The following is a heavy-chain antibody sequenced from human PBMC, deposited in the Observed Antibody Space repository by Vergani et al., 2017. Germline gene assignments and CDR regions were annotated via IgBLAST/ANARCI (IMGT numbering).Heavy chain of an antibody. CDR1: GFTFSSYA. CDR2: IGCSGGDT. J-gene: IGHJ6*04. CDR3: ASHIEVAARGLGDV. V-gene: IGHV3-23*01. Sequence: EVQLLESGGGLVQPGGSLRLSCAASGFTFSSYAMTWVRQAPGKGLEWVSAIGCSGGDTYYADSVKGRFTISRDNSKNTLSLQMTSLRAEDTAVYYCASHIEVAARGLGDVWGKGTTVTVSS. D-gene: IGHD6-19*01.